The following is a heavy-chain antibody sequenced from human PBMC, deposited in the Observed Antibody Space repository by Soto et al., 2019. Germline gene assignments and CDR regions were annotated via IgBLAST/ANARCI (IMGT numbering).Heavy chain of an antibody. V-gene: IGHV3-74*01. CDR2: IKTDGSSP. CDR1: GFAFNNYW. CDR3: ARDRIAGSGSCDN. Sequence: GGSLRLSCAASGFAFNNYWMHWVRQAPGKGLVWVSRIKTDGSSPNYADSVEGRFTISSDNAKNTLYLQMNSLRVEDTAVYYCARDRIAGSGSCDNWGQGTLVTVSS. J-gene: IGHJ4*02. D-gene: IGHD3-10*01.